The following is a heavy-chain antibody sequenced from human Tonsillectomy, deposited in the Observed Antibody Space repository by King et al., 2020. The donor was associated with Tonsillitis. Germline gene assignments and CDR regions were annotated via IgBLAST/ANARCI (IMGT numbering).Heavy chain of an antibody. J-gene: IGHJ6*02. CDR1: GGTFSSYA. CDR2: IIPIFGTT. Sequence: VQLVESGAEVKKPGSSVKVSCKASGGTFSSYAISWVRQAPGQGLEWMGGIIPIFGTTNYAQKFQGRVTITADESTSTAYMELSSLSSEDTAVYYCARGLLPDSSYGYPDYYYYGMDVWGQGTTVTVSS. CDR3: ARGLLPDSSYGYPDYYYYGMDV. V-gene: IGHV1-69*01. D-gene: IGHD5-18*01.